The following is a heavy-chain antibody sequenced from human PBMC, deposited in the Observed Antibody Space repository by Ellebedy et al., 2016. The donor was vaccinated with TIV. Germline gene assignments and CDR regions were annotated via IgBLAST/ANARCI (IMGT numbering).Heavy chain of an antibody. V-gene: IGHV3-48*02. CDR3: VRRAVDY. J-gene: IGHJ4*02. CDR1: GFTFSMYD. Sequence: GESLKISCAASGFTFSMYDMHWVRQAPGKGLEWVAHISSSGATIYYADSVKGRFTISRDNAKNTLYLQMNSLRDEDTAVYHCVRRAVDYWGQGTLVTVSS. CDR2: ISSSGATI.